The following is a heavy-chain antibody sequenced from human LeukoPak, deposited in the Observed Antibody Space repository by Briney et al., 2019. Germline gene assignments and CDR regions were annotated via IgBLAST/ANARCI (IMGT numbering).Heavy chain of an antibody. D-gene: IGHD3-10*01. CDR3: ARDQGSGMRWFDP. CDR1: GGSITSAGYY. J-gene: IGHJ5*02. CDR2: IYYSGST. Sequence: KTSQTLSLTCTVSGGSITSAGYYWHWIRQLPGKGLEWIGYIYYSGSTCYNPSLKSQVTISVDTSKNQFSLKLSSVTAADTAVYYCARDQGSGMRWFDPWGQGTLVTVSS. V-gene: IGHV4-31*01.